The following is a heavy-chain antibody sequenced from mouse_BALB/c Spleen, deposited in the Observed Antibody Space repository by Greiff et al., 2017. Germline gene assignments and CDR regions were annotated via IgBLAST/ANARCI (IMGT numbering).Heavy chain of an antibody. V-gene: IGHV3-8*02. Sequence: EVQRVESGPSLVKPSQTLSLTCSVTGDSITSGYWNWIRKFPGNKLEYMGYISYSGSTYYNPSLKSRISITRDTSKNQYYLQLNSVTTEDTATYYCASPHYYGTSAMDYWGQGTSVTVSS. D-gene: IGHD1-1*01. CDR1: GDSITSGY. CDR3: ASPHYYGTSAMDY. CDR2: ISYSGST. J-gene: IGHJ4*01.